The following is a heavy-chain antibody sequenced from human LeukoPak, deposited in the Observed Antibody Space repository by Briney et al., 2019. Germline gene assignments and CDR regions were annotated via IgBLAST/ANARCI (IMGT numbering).Heavy chain of an antibody. CDR2: INSDGSST. V-gene: IGHV3-74*01. CDR3: ARLFVYGSGAEAFDY. J-gene: IGHJ4*02. CDR1: GFTFSSYW. D-gene: IGHD3-10*01. Sequence: GGSLRLSCAASGFTFSSYWMHWVRQAPGKGLVWVSRINSDGSSTSYADSVKGRFTISRDNAKNSLYLQMDSLRAEDTAVYYCARLFVYGSGAEAFDYWGQGALVTVSS.